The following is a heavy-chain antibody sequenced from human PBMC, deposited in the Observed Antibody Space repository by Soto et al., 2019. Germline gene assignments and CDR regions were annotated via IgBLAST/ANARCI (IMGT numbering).Heavy chain of an antibody. CDR3: ARLTKVSGMDV. Sequence: SETLSLTCTVSGGSISSYYWSWIRQPPGKGLEWIGYIYYSGSANYNPSLKSRVTISVDTSKNQFSLKLSSVTAADTAVYYCARLTKVSGMDVWGQGTTVTVSS. J-gene: IGHJ6*02. CDR1: GGSISSYY. V-gene: IGHV4-59*01. CDR2: IYYSGSA. D-gene: IGHD3-10*01.